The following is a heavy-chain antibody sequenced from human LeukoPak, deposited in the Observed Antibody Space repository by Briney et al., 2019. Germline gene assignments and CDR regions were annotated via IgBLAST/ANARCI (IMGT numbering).Heavy chain of an antibody. CDR1: GFTFSSYE. V-gene: IGHV3-48*03. D-gene: IGHD4-17*01. Sequence: GGSLRLSCAASGFTFSSYEMNWVRQAPGKGVEWVSYISSSGSTIYYADSVKGRFTISRDNSKNTLYLQMNSLRAEDTAVYYCARSTTHPYYNYMDVWGKGTTVTLSS. CDR3: ARSTTHPYYNYMDV. J-gene: IGHJ6*03. CDR2: ISSSGSTI.